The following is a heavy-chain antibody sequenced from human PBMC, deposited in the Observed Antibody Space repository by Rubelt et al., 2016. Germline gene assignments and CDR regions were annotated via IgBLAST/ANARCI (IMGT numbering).Heavy chain of an antibody. V-gene: IGHV3-53*01. CDR3: ARDVRWGGESY. D-gene: IGHD4-23*01. Sequence: EVQLVESGGGLVQPGGSLRLSCAASGFTVSSNYMSWVRQAPGKGLEWVSVIYSGGRTYYAESVKARFTISRDNSKNTLYLQMNSLRAEDTAVDYCARDVRWGGESYWGQGTLVTVSS. J-gene: IGHJ4*02. CDR1: GFTVSSNY. CDR2: IYSGGRT.